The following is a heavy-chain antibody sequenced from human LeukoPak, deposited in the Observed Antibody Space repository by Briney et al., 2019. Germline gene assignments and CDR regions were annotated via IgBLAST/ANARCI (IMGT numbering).Heavy chain of an antibody. CDR1: GYTFTSYY. D-gene: IGHD6-19*01. CDR2: INPSGGST. J-gene: IGHJ1*01. Sequence: ASVEVSCKASGYTFTSYYMHWVRQAPGQGLGWMGIINPSGGSTSYAQKFQGRVTMTRDTSTSTVYMELSSLRSEDTAVYYCARDFEAVAGNFQHWGQGTLVTVSS. CDR3: ARDFEAVAGNFQH. V-gene: IGHV1-46*01.